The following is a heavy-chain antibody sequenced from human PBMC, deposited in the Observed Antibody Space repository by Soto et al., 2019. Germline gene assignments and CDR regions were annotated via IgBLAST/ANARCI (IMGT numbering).Heavy chain of an antibody. J-gene: IGHJ4*02. Sequence: EVQLVESGGGLIQPGGSLRLSCAASGFTVSSNYMSWVRQAPGKGLEWVSVIYSGGSTYYADSVKGRFTISRDNSKNTVYLQMNSLRAEDTAVYYCAREGPTGFQSLDYWGQGILVTVSS. CDR3: AREGPTGFQSLDY. D-gene: IGHD4-17*01. V-gene: IGHV3-53*01. CDR2: IYSGGST. CDR1: GFTVSSNY.